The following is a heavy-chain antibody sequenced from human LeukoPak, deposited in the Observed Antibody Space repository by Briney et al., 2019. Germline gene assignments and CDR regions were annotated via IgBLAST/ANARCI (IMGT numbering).Heavy chain of an antibody. V-gene: IGHV4-59*12. D-gene: IGHD6-19*01. Sequence: SETLSLTCTVSSGSISTYYWSWIRQPPGKGLECIGYIYYSGSGSTTYNPSLKSRVIISVDTPASQFSLQLTSVTAADTAVYYCAREKTVASTGWFDPWGPGTLVIVSS. CDR2: IYYSGSGST. CDR3: AREKTVASTGWFDP. J-gene: IGHJ5*02. CDR1: SGSISTYY.